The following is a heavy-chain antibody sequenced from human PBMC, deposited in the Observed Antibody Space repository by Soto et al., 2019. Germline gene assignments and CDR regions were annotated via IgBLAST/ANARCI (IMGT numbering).Heavy chain of an antibody. J-gene: IGHJ3*02. CDR1: GGTFSSYA. D-gene: IGHD2-2*01. V-gene: IGHV1-69*12. CDR2: IIPIFGTA. CDR3: ARDMPATVLSAFDI. Sequence: QVQLVQSGAEVKKPESSVKVSCKASGGTFSSYAISWVRQAPGQGLEWMGGIIPIFGTANYAQKFQGRVTITADESTSTAYMELRSLRSEDTAVYYCARDMPATVLSAFDIWGQGTMVTVSS.